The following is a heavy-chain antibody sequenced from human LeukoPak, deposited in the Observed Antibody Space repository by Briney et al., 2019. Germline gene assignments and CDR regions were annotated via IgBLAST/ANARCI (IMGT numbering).Heavy chain of an antibody. CDR2: VFTGGGT. CDR1: GFTVNNYY. CDR3: ASAVAADVDY. Sequence: GGSLRLSCAASGFTVNNYYMNWVRQAPGKGLEWVSVVFTGGGTYYADSVKGRFTTSRDNSKNTLYLQMNNLRAEDTAVYYCASAVAADVDYWGQGTLVTVSS. D-gene: IGHD6-19*01. J-gene: IGHJ4*02. V-gene: IGHV3-53*01.